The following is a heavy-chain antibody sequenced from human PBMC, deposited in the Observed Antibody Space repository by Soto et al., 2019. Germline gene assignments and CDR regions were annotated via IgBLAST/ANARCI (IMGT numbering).Heavy chain of an antibody. CDR2: IWYDGSNK. CDR3: ARDWGKYSSSNHDAFDI. CDR1: GFTFSSYG. J-gene: IGHJ3*02. D-gene: IGHD6-6*01. V-gene: IGHV3-33*01. Sequence: GGSLRLSCAASGFTFSSYGMHWVRQAPGKGLEWVAVIWYDGSNKYYADSVKGRFTISRDNSKNTLYLQMNSLRAEDTAVYYCARDWGKYSSSNHDAFDIWGQGTMVTVSS.